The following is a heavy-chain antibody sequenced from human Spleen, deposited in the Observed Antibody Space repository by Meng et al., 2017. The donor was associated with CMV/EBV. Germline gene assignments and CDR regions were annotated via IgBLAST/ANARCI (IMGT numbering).Heavy chain of an antibody. D-gene: IGHD1-1*01. CDR1: GVSFSGYY. J-gene: IGHJ4*02. CDR2: INHSGST. Sequence: LSLPCAVSGVSFSGYYWSWIRQPPGKGLEWIGEINHSGSTNYNPSLKSRVTISVDTSKNQFSLKLSSVTAADTAVYYCARTPGYTLDYWGQGTLVTVSS. V-gene: IGHV4-34*01. CDR3: ARTPGYTLDY.